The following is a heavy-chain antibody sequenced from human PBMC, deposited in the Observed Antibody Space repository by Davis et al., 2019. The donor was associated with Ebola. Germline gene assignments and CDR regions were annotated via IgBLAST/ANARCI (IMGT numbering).Heavy chain of an antibody. J-gene: IGHJ4*02. D-gene: IGHD1-7*01. CDR2: ISYDGSNK. CDR1: GFPSSGYA. Sequence: PGGSLRLSCAASGFPSSGYAMHWVRQAPGKGLEWVAVISYDGSNKYYADSVKGRFTISRDNSKNTLYLQMNSLRAEDTAVYYCARDLWTYDYWGQGTLVTVSS. V-gene: IGHV3-30-3*01. CDR3: ARDLWTYDY.